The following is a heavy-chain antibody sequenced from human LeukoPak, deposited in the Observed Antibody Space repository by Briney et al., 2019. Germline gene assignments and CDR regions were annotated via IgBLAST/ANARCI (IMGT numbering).Heavy chain of an antibody. J-gene: IGHJ6*03. CDR2: ISYDGSNK. CDR3: ARDSIAARPVYYYYYMDV. Sequence: GGSLRLSCAASGFTFSSYAMHWVRQAPGKGLEWVAVISYDGSNKYYADSVEGRFTISRDNSKNTLYLQMNSLRAEDTAVYYCARDSIAARPVYYYYYMDVWGKGTTVTVSS. V-gene: IGHV3-30*04. D-gene: IGHD6-6*01. CDR1: GFTFSSYA.